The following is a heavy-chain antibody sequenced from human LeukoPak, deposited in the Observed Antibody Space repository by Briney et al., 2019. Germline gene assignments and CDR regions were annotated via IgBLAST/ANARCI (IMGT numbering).Heavy chain of an antibody. J-gene: IGHJ3*02. Sequence: GGSLRLSCAASGFTVSSNYMSWVRQAPGKGLEWVSAIYSGGSTYYADSVKGRFTISRDNSKNTLYLQMNSLRAEDTAVYYCAREGYGDLAFDIWGQGTMVTVSS. V-gene: IGHV3-66*01. CDR1: GFTVSSNY. CDR3: AREGYGDLAFDI. D-gene: IGHD4-17*01. CDR2: IYSGGST.